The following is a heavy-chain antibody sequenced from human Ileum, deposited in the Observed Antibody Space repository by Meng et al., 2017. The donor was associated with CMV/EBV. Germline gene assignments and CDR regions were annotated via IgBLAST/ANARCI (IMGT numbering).Heavy chain of an antibody. CDR2: ITSGSTI. CDR1: GFTFSDYY. J-gene: IGHJ6*04. Sequence: GGSLRLSCAASGFTFSDYYMSWIRQAPGKGLEWVAYITSGSTIYYADSVKGRFTISRDNAKNSLYLRMSGLRAEDTAVYYCAREARYYDSSGSSSGMDVWGDRTTVTVSS. CDR3: AREARYYDSSGSSSGMDV. D-gene: IGHD3-22*01. V-gene: IGHV3-11*04.